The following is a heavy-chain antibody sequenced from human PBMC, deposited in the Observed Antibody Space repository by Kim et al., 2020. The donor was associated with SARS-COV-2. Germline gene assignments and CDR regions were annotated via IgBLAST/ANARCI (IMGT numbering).Heavy chain of an antibody. CDR1: GFTFSSYE. D-gene: IGHD3-22*01. Sequence: GGSLRLSCAASGFTFSSYEMNWVRQAPGKGLEWVSYISSSGSTIYYADSVKGRFTISRDNAKNSLYLQMNSLRAEDTAVYYCARDSGPYYYDSSGSIDYWGQGTLVTVSS. J-gene: IGHJ4*02. CDR2: ISSSGSTI. CDR3: ARDSGPYYYDSSGSIDY. V-gene: IGHV3-48*03.